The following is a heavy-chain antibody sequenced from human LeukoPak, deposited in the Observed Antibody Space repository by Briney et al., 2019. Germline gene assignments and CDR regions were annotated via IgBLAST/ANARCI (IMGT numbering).Heavy chain of an antibody. D-gene: IGHD3-3*01. CDR1: GYTFTSYD. CDR3: ARHNYDFDFDS. CDR2: ISPKSGGT. J-gene: IGHJ4*02. V-gene: IGHV1-2*02. Sequence: GASVKVSCKASGYTFTSYDINWVRQAPGQGLEWMGWISPKSGGTNYAQNFQGRVTMTRDTSINTAHMELSRLRPDDTAVYYCARHNYDFDFDSWGQGALVTVSS.